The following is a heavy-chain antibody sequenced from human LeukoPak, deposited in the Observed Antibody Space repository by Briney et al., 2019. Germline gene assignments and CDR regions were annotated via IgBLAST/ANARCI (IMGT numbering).Heavy chain of an antibody. J-gene: IGHJ4*02. CDR3: VEAVASTGFDY. V-gene: IGHV4-34*01. CDR1: GGSFSGYY. Sequence: PETLSLTCAVYGGSFSGYYWSWIRQPPGKGLEWIGEINHSGGTNYNPSLKSRVTISVDTSKNQFSLKLSSVTAADTAVYYCVEAVASTGFDYWGQGTLDTVSS. D-gene: IGHD6-19*01. CDR2: INHSGGT.